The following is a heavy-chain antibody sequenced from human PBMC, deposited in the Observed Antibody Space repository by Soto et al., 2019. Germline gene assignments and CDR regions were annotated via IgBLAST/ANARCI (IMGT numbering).Heavy chain of an antibody. CDR1: GFTFSSYA. D-gene: IGHD6-19*01. CDR3: AKDQVTSGWYKWSWFGP. Sequence: GGSLRLSCAASGFTFSSYAMSWVRQAPGKGLEWVSAISGSGGSTYYADSVKGRFTISRDNSKNTLYLQMNSLRAEDTAVYYCAKDQVTSGWYKWSWFGPWGQGTLVTAPQ. CDR2: ISGSGGST. V-gene: IGHV3-23*01. J-gene: IGHJ5*02.